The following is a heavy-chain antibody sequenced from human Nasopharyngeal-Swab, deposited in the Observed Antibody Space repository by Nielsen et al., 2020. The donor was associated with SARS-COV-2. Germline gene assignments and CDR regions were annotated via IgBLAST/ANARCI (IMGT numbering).Heavy chain of an antibody. D-gene: IGHD1-26*01. CDR2: VYYSGST. Sequence: PSETLSLTCPISGGSVSTSTSFWGWIRQPPGKGLEWIGTVYYSGSTYYNPSLKSRVTISVDTSKNQFSLKLNSVTATDTAVYYCARGYGSFPYYFDHWGQGTLVTVSS. V-gene: IGHV4-39*01. CDR3: ARGYGSFPYYFDH. J-gene: IGHJ4*02. CDR1: GGSVSTSTSF.